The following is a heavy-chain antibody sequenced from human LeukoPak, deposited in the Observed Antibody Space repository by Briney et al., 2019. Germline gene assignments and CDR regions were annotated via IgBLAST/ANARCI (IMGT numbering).Heavy chain of an antibody. CDR2: IYGGGGT. Sequence: GGSLRLSCAASGFTFSSYSMNWVRQAPGKGLEWVSVIYGGGGTYYADSVKGRFTISRDNSMNTVYLQMNSLRAEDTAVYYCATETDDYWGQGTLVTVSS. CDR3: ATETDDY. V-gene: IGHV3-66*01. J-gene: IGHJ4*02. CDR1: GFTFSSYS. D-gene: IGHD2-21*02.